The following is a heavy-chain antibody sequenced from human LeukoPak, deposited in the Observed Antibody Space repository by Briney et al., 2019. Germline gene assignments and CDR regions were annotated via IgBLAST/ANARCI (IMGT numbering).Heavy chain of an antibody. D-gene: IGHD3-9*01. CDR2: IRSKAYGGTT. CDR1: GFTFGDYA. J-gene: IGHJ6*03. Sequence: GGSLRLSCTASGFTFGDYAMSWVRQAPGKGLEWVSFIRSKAYGGTTEYAASVKGRFTISRDDSKSIAYLQMNSLKTEDTAVYYCTRDRGGYYDILTGYYMSPYPTYMDVWGKGTTVTI. CDR3: TRDRGGYYDILTGYYMSPYPTYMDV. V-gene: IGHV3-49*04.